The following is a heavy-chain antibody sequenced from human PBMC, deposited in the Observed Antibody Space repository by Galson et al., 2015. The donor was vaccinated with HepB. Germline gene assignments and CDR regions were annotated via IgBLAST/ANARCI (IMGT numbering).Heavy chain of an antibody. Sequence: ETLSLTCTVSGGSISSSSYYWGWIRQPPGKGLEWIGSIYYSGSTYYNPSLKSRVTISVDTSKNQFSLKLSSVTAADTAVYYCARRRGRYGGHLRRDWYFDLWGRGTLVTVSS. CDR1: GGSISSSSYY. J-gene: IGHJ2*01. V-gene: IGHV4-39*01. CDR3: ARRRGRYGGHLRRDWYFDL. CDR2: IYYSGST. D-gene: IGHD4-23*01.